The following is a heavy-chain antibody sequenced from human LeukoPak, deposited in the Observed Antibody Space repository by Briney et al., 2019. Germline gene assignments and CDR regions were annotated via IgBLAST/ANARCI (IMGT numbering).Heavy chain of an antibody. V-gene: IGHV3-23*01. J-gene: IGHJ5*02. CDR3: AKVLGCSSTSCHKPPSWFDP. Sequence: PGGSLRLSCAASGFSFSNYGMNWVRQAPGKGLEWVSAISRSGDSTYYADSVKGRFTISRDNSKNTLYLQMNSLRAEDTAVYYCAKVLGCSSTSCHKPPSWFDPWGQGTLVTVSS. CDR2: ISRSGDST. D-gene: IGHD2-2*02. CDR1: GFSFSNYG.